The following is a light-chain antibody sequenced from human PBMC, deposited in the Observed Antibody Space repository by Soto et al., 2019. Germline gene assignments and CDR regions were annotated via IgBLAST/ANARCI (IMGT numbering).Light chain of an antibody. CDR2: DVT. V-gene: IGLV2-14*03. CDR1: SSDVGSYNF. Sequence: QSALTQPASVSGSPGQSITISCTGTSSDVGSYNFVSWYQHHPGKAPKLMIYDVTTRPSGVSNRFSGSKSANTASLTISGLRAEDEADYYCGSFTSSTTLVFGGGTKLTVL. J-gene: IGLJ3*02. CDR3: GSFTSSTTLV.